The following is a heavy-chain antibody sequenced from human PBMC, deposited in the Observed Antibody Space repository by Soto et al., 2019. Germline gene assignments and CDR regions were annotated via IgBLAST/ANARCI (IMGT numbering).Heavy chain of an antibody. CDR1: GYSVTTYW. Sequence: GESLKISCKGSGYSVTTYWIAWVRQMPGKGLEWMGIIYPGDSDTRYGPSFQGQVTISADNSISTAYLQWSSLKASDTAMYYCARALRGMTSGYYYYMDVWAKGTTVTVSS. D-gene: IGHD3-3*01. J-gene: IGHJ6*03. CDR3: ARALRGMTSGYYYYMDV. CDR2: IYPGDSDT. V-gene: IGHV5-51*01.